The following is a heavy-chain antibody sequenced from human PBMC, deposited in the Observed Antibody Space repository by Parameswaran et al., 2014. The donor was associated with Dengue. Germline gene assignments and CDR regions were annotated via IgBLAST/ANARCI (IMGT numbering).Heavy chain of an antibody. V-gene: IGHV3-11*04. CDR3: ASQQLVPRYYYYYGMDV. CDR2: ISSSGSTI. Sequence: RWIRSPREGLEWVSYISSSGSTIYYADSVKGRFTISRDNAKNSLYLQMNSLRAEDTAVYYCASQQLVPRYYYYYGMDVWGQGTTVTVSS. D-gene: IGHD6-13*01. J-gene: IGHJ6*02.